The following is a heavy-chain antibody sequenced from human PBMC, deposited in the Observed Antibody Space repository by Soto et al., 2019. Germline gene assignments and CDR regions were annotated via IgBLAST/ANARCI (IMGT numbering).Heavy chain of an antibody. CDR1: GYIFTTYH. J-gene: IGHJ4*02. Sequence: GASVKVSCKASGYIFTTYHFHWVRQAPGQGLEWTGVINPSSGSTTXAQKFQGRATMTRDTSTSTVYVELTSLTSEDTAVYYCARWYYSGYIAYWGQGTMVTVSS. CDR2: INPSSGST. D-gene: IGHD6-19*01. V-gene: IGHV1-46*01. CDR3: ARWYYSGYIAY.